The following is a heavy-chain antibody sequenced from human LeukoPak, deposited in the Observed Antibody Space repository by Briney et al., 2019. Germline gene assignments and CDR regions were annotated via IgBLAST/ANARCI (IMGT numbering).Heavy chain of an antibody. V-gene: IGHV1-69*06. Sequence: SVKVSCKASGYTFTSYYMHWVRQAPGQGLEWMGGIIPIFGTANYAQKFQGRVTITADKSTSTAYMELSSLRSEDTAVYYCARVSGRFLEWSDWFDPWGQGTLVTVSS. D-gene: IGHD3-3*01. J-gene: IGHJ5*02. CDR2: IIPIFGTA. CDR1: GYTFTSYY. CDR3: ARVSGRFLEWSDWFDP.